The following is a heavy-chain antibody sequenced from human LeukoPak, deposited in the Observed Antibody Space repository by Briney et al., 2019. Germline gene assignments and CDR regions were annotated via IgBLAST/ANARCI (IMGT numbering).Heavy chain of an antibody. Sequence: PSETLSLTCTVSGGSISSGGYYWSWGRQHPGRGVEGVGYIYYSGSTYYNPSLKSRVTISVATSKNQFSLKLSSVTAADTAVYYCARVVRYCSSTSCGYYDYWGQGTLVTVSS. CDR3: ARVVRYCSSTSCGYYDY. J-gene: IGHJ4*02. CDR2: IYYSGST. CDR1: GGSISSGGYY. V-gene: IGHV4-31*03. D-gene: IGHD2-2*01.